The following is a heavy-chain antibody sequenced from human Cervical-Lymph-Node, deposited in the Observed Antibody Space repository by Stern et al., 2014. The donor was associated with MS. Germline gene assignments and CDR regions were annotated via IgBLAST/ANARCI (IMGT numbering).Heavy chain of an antibody. J-gene: IGHJ4*02. CDR2: IRTYNGRT. CDR3: ARDSQRSGSTDY. Sequence: QVQLLQPGGEVKKPGASVKVSCKTSGYSFGTSGITWVRQAPGQVLEWMGWIRTYNGRTHYAQKFQGRVTMTTDPSTTTAYLEVRYLRSDDTAVYYCARDSQRSGSTDYGGQGTLVTVSS. CDR1: GYSFGTSG. D-gene: IGHD1-26*01. V-gene: IGHV1-18*01.